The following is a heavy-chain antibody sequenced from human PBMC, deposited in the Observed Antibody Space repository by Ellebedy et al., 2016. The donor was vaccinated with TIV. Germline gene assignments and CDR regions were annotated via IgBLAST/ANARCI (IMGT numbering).Heavy chain of an antibody. V-gene: IGHV3-30*18. CDR3: AKDKGSGTHYNLYYGMDV. CDR2: ISFDGSNK. Sequence: GESLKISXAASGFTFSSYRMHWVRQAPGKGLEWVAVISFDGSNKYHADSVKGRFTISRDNSEKTVYLQMNSLRPEDTAVYYCAKDKGSGTHYNLYYGMDVWGQGTTVTVSS. D-gene: IGHD3-10*01. CDR1: GFTFSSYR. J-gene: IGHJ6*02.